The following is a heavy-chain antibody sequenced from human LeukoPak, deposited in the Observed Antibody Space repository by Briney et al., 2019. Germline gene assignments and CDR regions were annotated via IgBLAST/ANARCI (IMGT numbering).Heavy chain of an antibody. CDR2: INPNSGGT. CDR1: GYTFTGYY. D-gene: IGHD5-12*01. Sequence: ASVKVSCKASGYTFTGYYMHWVRQAPGQGLEWMGWINPNSGGTNYAQKFQGRVTMTRDTSISTAYMELSRLRSDDTAVYYCARCCQGYSGYDSPVARGMDVWGQGTTVTVSS. J-gene: IGHJ6*02. V-gene: IGHV1-2*02. CDR3: ARCCQGYSGYDSPVARGMDV.